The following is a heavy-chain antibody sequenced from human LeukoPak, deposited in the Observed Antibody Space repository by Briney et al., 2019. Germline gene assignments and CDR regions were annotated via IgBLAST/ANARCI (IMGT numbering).Heavy chain of an antibody. J-gene: IGHJ5*02. CDR3: ARDMSWFDP. Sequence: ASVKVSCKASGYTFTGYYIHWVRQAPGQGLDWMGWINPNSGGTNYAQKFQGRVTMTRDTSINTAYMELSRLRSDETAVYYCARDMSWFDPWGQGTLVTVSS. CDR1: GYTFTGYY. D-gene: IGHD3-16*01. V-gene: IGHV1-2*02. CDR2: INPNSGGT.